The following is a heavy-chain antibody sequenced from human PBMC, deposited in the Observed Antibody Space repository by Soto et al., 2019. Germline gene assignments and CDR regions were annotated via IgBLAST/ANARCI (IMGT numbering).Heavy chain of an antibody. CDR2: IYHSGST. J-gene: IGHJ6*02. CDR3: ARGDYDILTGFRLGMDV. V-gene: IGHV4-4*02. D-gene: IGHD3-9*01. CDR1: GGSISSSNW. Sequence: SDTLSLTCAVSGGSISSSNWWSWVRQPPGKGLEWIGEIYHSGSTNYNPSLKGRVTISVDKSKNQFSLKLSSVTAADTAVYYCARGDYDILTGFRLGMDVWGQGTTVTVSS.